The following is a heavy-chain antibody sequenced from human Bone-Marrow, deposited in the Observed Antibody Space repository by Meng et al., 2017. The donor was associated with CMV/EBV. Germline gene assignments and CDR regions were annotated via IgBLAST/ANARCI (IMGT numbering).Heavy chain of an antibody. Sequence: GSLRLSCAVYGGSFSGYYWSWIRQPPGKGLEWIGEINHSGSTNYNPSLKSRVTISVDTSKNQFSLKLSSVTAADTAVYYCARGRGFFWSDCMDVWGQATTVTVSS. D-gene: IGHD3-3*01. CDR2: INHSGST. CDR1: GGSFSGYY. V-gene: IGHV4-34*01. CDR3: ARGRGFFWSDCMDV. J-gene: IGHJ6*01.